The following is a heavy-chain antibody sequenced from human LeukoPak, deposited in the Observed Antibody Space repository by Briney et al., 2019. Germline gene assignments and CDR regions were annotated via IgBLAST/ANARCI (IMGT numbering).Heavy chain of an antibody. D-gene: IGHD3-16*01. CDR3: TRDLSMIFGGVNFDS. CDR1: GFTFSSYS. CDR2: ISTTGTNN. J-gene: IGHJ4*02. Sequence: PGGSLRLSCAASGFTFSSYSMDWVRQAPGKGPEWVSYISTTGTNNHYADSVKGRFTISRDNAKNSVDLHLSSLRAEDTAVHYCTRDLSMIFGGVNFDSWGQGTLVTVSS. V-gene: IGHV3-48*01.